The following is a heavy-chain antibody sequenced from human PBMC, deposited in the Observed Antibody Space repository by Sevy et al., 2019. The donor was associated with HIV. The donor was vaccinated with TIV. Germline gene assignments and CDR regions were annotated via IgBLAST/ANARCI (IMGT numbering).Heavy chain of an antibody. CDR1: GFTFSSYS. J-gene: IGHJ3*02. D-gene: IGHD3-22*01. CDR3: ARDFDYYDSSGYYYGAFDI. Sequence: GESLKISCAASGFTFSSYSMNWVRQAPGKGLEWVSYISSSSSTTYYADSVKGRFTISRDNAKNSLYLQMNSLRAEDTAVYYCARDFDYYDSSGYYYGAFDIWGQGTMVTVSS. CDR2: ISSSSSTT. V-gene: IGHV3-48*01.